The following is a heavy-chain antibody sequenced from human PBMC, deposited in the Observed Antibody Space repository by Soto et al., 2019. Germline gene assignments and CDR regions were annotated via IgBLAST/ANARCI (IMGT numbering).Heavy chain of an antibody. V-gene: IGHV3-49*03. Sequence: PGGSLRLSCTASGCTFGDYAMSWFRQAPGKGLEWVGFIRSKAYGGTTEYAASVKGRFTISRDDSKSIAYLQMNSLKTEDTAVYYCTRVLSIAARPYYYGMDVWGQGTTVTVSS. J-gene: IGHJ6*02. CDR3: TRVLSIAARPYYYGMDV. D-gene: IGHD6-6*01. CDR2: IRSKAYGGTT. CDR1: GCTFGDYA.